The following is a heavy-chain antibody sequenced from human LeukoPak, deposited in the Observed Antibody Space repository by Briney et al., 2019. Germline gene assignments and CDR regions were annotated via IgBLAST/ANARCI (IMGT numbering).Heavy chain of an antibody. CDR3: ARLSTVTTSFDY. CDR2: IYTSGTT. CDR1: GGSISSSTYY. D-gene: IGHD4-17*01. V-gene: IGHV4-61*02. Sequence: SETLSLICTVSGGSISSSTYYWSWIRQPAGKGLEWIGRIYTSGTTHYNPSLKSRVTMSVDTSKNQFSLKLSSVTAADTAVYYCARLSTVTTSFDYWGQGTLVTVSS. J-gene: IGHJ4*02.